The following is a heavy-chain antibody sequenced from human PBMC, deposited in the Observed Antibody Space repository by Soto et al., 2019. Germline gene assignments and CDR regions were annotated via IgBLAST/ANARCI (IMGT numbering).Heavy chain of an antibody. J-gene: IGHJ4*02. V-gene: IGHV2-70*11. CDR3: ARSTYYYDSSGYGFYYFDY. CDR1: GFSLSTSGMC. CDR2: IDWDDDK. D-gene: IGHD3-22*01. Sequence: LVNPTQTLTLTCTFSGFSLSTSGMCVSWIRQPPGKALEWLARIDWDDDKYYSTSLKTRLTISKDTSKNQVVLTMTNMDPVDTATYYCARSTYYYDSSGYGFYYFDYWGQGTLVTVSS.